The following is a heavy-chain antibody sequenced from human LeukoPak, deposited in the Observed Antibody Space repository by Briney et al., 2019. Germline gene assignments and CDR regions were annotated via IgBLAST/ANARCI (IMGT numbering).Heavy chain of an antibody. CDR1: GFTFSDYY. J-gene: IGHJ4*02. Sequence: GGSLRLSCAASGFTFSDYYMSWIRQAPGKGLEWVSYISSSGSTIYYADSVKGRFTISRDNAKNSLYLQMNSLRAEDTAVYYCATRDQDSSGCMTDWGQGTLVTVSS. CDR3: ATRDQDSSGCMTD. CDR2: ISSSGSTI. D-gene: IGHD6-19*01. V-gene: IGHV3-11*04.